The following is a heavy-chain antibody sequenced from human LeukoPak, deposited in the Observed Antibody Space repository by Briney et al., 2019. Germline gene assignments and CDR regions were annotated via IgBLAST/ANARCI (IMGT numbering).Heavy chain of an antibody. CDR1: GFTFSSYS. V-gene: IGHV3-21*01. D-gene: IGHD1-26*01. Sequence: GGSLRLSCAASGFTFSSYSMNWVRQAPGKGLEWVSSISSSSSYIYYADSVKGRLTISRDNAKNSLYLQMNSLRAEDTAVYYCARDGIVGATRAFDYWGQGTLVTVSS. J-gene: IGHJ4*02. CDR2: ISSSSSYI. CDR3: ARDGIVGATRAFDY.